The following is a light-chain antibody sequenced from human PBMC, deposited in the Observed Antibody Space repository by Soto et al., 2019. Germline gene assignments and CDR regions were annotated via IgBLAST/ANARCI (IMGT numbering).Light chain of an antibody. CDR2: EAS. V-gene: IGKV1-5*03. Sequence: GDRVTITCRASQSISVSLAWYQQKPGKAPKLLIYEASNLKSGVPSRFSGSGSGTEYTLTISSLQPDVSASYYCQHYNGSWTFGQGTRVEIK. J-gene: IGKJ1*01. CDR3: QHYNGSWT. CDR1: QSISVS.